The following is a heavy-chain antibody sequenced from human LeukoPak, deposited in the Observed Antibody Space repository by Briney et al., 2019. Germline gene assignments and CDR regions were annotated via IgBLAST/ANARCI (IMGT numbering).Heavy chain of an antibody. D-gene: IGHD3-10*01. J-gene: IGHJ6*03. CDR2: ISAYNGNP. CDR1: GYTFTSYG. Sequence: ASVKVSCKASGYTFTSYGISWVRQAPGQGLEWMGWISAYNGNPNYAQKLQGRVTMTTETSTSTAYMELRSLRSDDTAVYYCARRVEYYYASYYYYMDVWGKGTTVTVSS. CDR3: ARRVEYYYASYYYYMDV. V-gene: IGHV1-18*01.